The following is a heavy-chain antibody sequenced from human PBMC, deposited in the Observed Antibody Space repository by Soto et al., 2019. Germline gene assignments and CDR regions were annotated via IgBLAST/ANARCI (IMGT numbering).Heavy chain of an antibody. J-gene: IGHJ4*02. D-gene: IGHD1-1*01. CDR2: ISAHNGNT. V-gene: IGHV1-18*01. CDR3: ARGRYGDY. CDR1: GYTFTSYG. Sequence: QVHLVQSGAEVKKPGASVKVSCKASGYTFTSYGITWVRQAPGQGLEWMGWISAHNGNTDYAQKLQGRVIVTRATSTSTAYMELRSLSSDDTAVYYCARGRYGDYWGQGALVTVSS.